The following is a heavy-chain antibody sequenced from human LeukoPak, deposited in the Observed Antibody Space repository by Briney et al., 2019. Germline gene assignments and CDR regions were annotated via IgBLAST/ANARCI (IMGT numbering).Heavy chain of an antibody. J-gene: IGHJ6*02. CDR1: GGSISSYY. Sequence: SETLSLTCTVSGGSISSYYWSWIRQPPGKGLEWIGYIYYSGSTNYNPSLKSRVTISVDTSKNQFSLKLSSVTAADTAVYYCAGLLSPGYYYGMDVWGQGTTVTVSS. V-gene: IGHV4-59*08. D-gene: IGHD3-3*01. CDR2: IYYSGST. CDR3: AGLLSPGYYYGMDV.